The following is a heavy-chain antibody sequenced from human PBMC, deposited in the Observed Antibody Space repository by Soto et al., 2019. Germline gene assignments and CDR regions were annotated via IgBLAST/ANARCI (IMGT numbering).Heavy chain of an antibody. CDR3: TTEYSSGWYDS. D-gene: IGHD6-19*01. V-gene: IGHV3-15*01. CDR2: IKSKTDGGTT. Sequence: SWVSKKTGKGLECVGRIKSKTDGGTTDYAAPVKGRFTISRDDSKNTLYLQMNSLKTEDTAVYYCTTEYSSGWYDSWGQGTLVTAPQ. J-gene: IGHJ4*02.